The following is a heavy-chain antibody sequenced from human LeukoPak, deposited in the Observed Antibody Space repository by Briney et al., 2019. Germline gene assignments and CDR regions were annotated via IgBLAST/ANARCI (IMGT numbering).Heavy chain of an antibody. Sequence: GRSLRLSCAASGFTFSSYGMHWVRQAPGKGLEWVAVIWYDGSNKYYAESVKGRFTIYRDNSKNKLYLQMNRLRAEDTAVYYCAKDGRYFDWLLPQTAYYFDYWGQGTLVTVSS. D-gene: IGHD3-9*01. CDR1: GFTFSSYG. CDR2: IWYDGSNK. CDR3: AKDGRYFDWLLPQTAYYFDY. J-gene: IGHJ4*02. V-gene: IGHV3-33*06.